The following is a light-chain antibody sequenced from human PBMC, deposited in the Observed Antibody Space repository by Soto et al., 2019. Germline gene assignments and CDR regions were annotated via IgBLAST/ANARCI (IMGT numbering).Light chain of an antibody. CDR1: SSDVGGSNY. J-gene: IGLJ1*01. CDR2: DVS. CDR3: SSFTSSSTYF. Sequence: QSALTQPASVSGSPGQSITISCTETSSDVGGSNYVSWYQQHPNKAPKVMIYDVSNRPSGVSNRFSGSKSGNTASLTISGLQAEDEADYYCSSFTSSSTYFFGTGTKVTVL. V-gene: IGLV2-14*03.